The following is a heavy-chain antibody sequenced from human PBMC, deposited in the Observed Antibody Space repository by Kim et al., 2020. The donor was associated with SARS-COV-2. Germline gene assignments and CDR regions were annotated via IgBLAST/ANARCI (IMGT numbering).Heavy chain of an antibody. J-gene: IGHJ4*02. CDR2: ST. V-gene: IGHV3-53*01. Sequence: STYYADSVKGRFTISRDNSKNTLYLQMSSLRAEDTAVYYCFITMVRGLDYWGQGTLVTVSS. CDR3: FITMVRGLDY. D-gene: IGHD3-10*01.